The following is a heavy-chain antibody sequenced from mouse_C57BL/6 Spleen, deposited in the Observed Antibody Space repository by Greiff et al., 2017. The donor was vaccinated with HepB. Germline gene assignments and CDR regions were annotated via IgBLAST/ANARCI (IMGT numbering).Heavy chain of an antibody. D-gene: IGHD1-1*01. CDR3: ARIDTVPMDY. CDR2: IDPSDSYT. V-gene: IGHV1-50*01. Sequence: VQLQQSGAELVKPGASVKLSCKASGYTFTSYWMQWVKQRPGQGLEWIGEIDPSDSYTNYNQKFKGKATLTVDTSSSTAYMQLSSLTSEDSAVYYCARIDTVPMDYWGQGTSVTVSS. CDR1: GYTFTSYW. J-gene: IGHJ4*01.